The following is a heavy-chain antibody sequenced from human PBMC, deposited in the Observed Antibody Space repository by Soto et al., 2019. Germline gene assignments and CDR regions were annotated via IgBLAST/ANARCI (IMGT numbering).Heavy chain of an antibody. Sequence: GGSLRLSCAASGFTFSSYSMNWVRQAPGKGLEWVSYISSSSSTIYYADSVKGRFTISRDNAKNSLYLQMNSLRAEDTAVYYCARGIVATIRGFDYWGQGTLVTVSS. CDR2: ISSSSSTI. V-gene: IGHV3-48*01. CDR3: ARGIVATIRGFDY. CDR1: GFTFSSYS. J-gene: IGHJ4*02. D-gene: IGHD5-12*01.